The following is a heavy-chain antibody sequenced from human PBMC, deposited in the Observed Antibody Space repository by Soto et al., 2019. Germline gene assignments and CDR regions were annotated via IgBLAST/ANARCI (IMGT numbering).Heavy chain of an antibody. CDR2: IYWDEDK. CDR1: GFSLSTSGVG. V-gene: IGHV2-5*02. J-gene: IGHJ4*02. Sequence: QITLKESGPTLVKPTQTLTLTCTFSGFSLSTSGVGVGWIRQPPGKALEWLGFIYWDEDKRYSPSLKSRLTLXQXXSKSQVVLTMTTMGPVDTATYYWAHVFTSLVPFDSWGQGTLVTVSA. D-gene: IGHD2-21*01. CDR3: AHVFTSLVPFDS.